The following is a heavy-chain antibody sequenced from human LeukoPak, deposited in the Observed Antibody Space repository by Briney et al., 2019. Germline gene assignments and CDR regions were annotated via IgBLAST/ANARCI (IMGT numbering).Heavy chain of an antibody. Sequence: GGSLRLSCAASGFTFDDYAMHWVRQAPGKGLEWVSGISWNSGSIGYADSVKGRFTISRDNAKNPLYLQMNSLRAEDTALYYCAKDINDSSGYYYGYFQHWGQGTLVTVSS. CDR2: ISWNSGSI. V-gene: IGHV3-9*01. CDR1: GFTFDDYA. D-gene: IGHD3-22*01. J-gene: IGHJ1*01. CDR3: AKDINDSSGYYYGYFQH.